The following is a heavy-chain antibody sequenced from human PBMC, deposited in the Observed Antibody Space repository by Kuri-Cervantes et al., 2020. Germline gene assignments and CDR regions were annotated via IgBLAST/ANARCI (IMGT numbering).Heavy chain of an antibody. Sequence: GSLTLSCSVCGGYFSCYHWSRIRQPPGKGLEWIGEINHSGSTNYNPYRKSRVTISVDTSKNQFSLRLSPVTAADTGVYYCARGPGGYSYGYSAGQRNYWGQGTVVTVSS. J-gene: IGHJ4*02. CDR1: GGYFSCYH. CDR2: INHSGST. V-gene: IGHV4-34*01. D-gene: IGHD5-18*01. CDR3: ARGPGGYSYGYSAGQRNY.